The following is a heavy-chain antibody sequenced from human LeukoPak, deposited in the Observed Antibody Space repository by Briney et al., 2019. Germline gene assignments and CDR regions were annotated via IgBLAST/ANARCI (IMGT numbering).Heavy chain of an antibody. D-gene: IGHD6-19*01. Sequence: ASVKVSCKASGYTFTGYYMHWVRQAPGQGLGWMGRINPNSGGTNYAQKFQGGVTMTRDTSISTAYMELSRLRSDDTAVYYCARVRIAVAGTNFDYWGQGTLVTVSS. J-gene: IGHJ4*02. V-gene: IGHV1-2*06. CDR1: GYTFTGYY. CDR2: INPNSGGT. CDR3: ARVRIAVAGTNFDY.